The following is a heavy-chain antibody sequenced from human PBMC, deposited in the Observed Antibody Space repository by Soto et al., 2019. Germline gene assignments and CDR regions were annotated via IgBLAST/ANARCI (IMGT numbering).Heavy chain of an antibody. CDR3: AHRVLRTVFGLVTTTAIYFDF. Sequence: QITLNESGPTVVRPTETLTLTCRFSGFSLTTSGVGVGWIRQSPGKAPEWLALIYWDDDKRYSASLKSRLTRTKDTSKNQVVLTVSDLDPTHTGTYYCAHRVLRTVFGLVTTTAIYFDFWGQGTPVAVSS. J-gene: IGHJ4*02. D-gene: IGHD3-3*01. CDR1: GFSLTTSGVG. CDR2: IYWDDDK. V-gene: IGHV2-5*02.